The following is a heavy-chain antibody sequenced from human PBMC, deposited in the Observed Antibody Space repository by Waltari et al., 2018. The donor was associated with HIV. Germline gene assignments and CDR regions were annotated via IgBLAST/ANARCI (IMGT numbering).Heavy chain of an antibody. D-gene: IGHD3-16*02. CDR1: GGSISSYY. J-gene: IGHJ3*02. CDR2: SYTSGST. Sequence: QVQLEESGPGLVTPSETLSLTCTVSGGSISSYYWSWIRLPAGKGLEWIGRSYTSGSTNYNPSLKSRVTLSVDTSMNQFSLKLSSVTAADTAVYYCARGLRLGELSLYKYAFDIWGQGTMVTVSS. CDR3: ARGLRLGELSLYKYAFDI. V-gene: IGHV4-4*07.